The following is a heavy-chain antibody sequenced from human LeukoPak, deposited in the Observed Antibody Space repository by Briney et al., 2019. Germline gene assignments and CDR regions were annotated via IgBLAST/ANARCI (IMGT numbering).Heavy chain of an antibody. V-gene: IGHV3-21*01. J-gene: IGHJ4*02. CDR2: ISSSSSYI. D-gene: IGHD6-19*01. CDR1: GLTFSSYS. Sequence: GGSLRLSCAASGLTFSSYSMNWVRQAPGKGLEWASSISSSSSYIYYADSVKGRFSISRDNAKNSLYLQMNSLRAEDTAVYYCARPRAVAGGGYDYWGQGTLVTVSS. CDR3: ARPRAVAGGGYDY.